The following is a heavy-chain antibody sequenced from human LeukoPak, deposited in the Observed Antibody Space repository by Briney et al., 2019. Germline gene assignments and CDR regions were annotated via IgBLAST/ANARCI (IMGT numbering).Heavy chain of an antibody. CDR2: ISYDGSNK. V-gene: IGHV3-30*04. CDR1: GFTFSSYA. J-gene: IGHJ3*02. CDR3: ARTYYDSSGSSVAFDI. D-gene: IGHD3-22*01. Sequence: GGSLRLSCSASGFTFSSYAMHWVRQAPGKGLEWVAVISYDGSNKYYADSVKGRFTISRDTSKNTLYLQMNSLRAEDTAVYYCARTYYDSSGSSVAFDIWGQGTMVIVSS.